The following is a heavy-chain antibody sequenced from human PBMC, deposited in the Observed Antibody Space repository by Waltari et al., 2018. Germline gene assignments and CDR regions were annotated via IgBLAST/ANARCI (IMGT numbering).Heavy chain of an antibody. D-gene: IGHD3-22*01. Sequence: EVQLVQSGAEVKKPGATGKISCTVSGYTFTDYYMHWVEQAPGKGLEWMGLVEPEDGETRFAEKFQGRVSITADTTTDSAYMELSRLRSEDTAVYYCATDSSGYYYADAFDIWGQGTMVTVSS. V-gene: IGHV1-69-2*01. J-gene: IGHJ3*02. CDR1: GYTFTDYY. CDR3: ATDSSGYYYADAFDI. CDR2: VEPEDGET.